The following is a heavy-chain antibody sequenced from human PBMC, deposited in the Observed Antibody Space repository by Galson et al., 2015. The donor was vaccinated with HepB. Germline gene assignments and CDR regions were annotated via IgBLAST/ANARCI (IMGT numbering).Heavy chain of an antibody. V-gene: IGHV1-18*01. CDR3: ARPNWGYYYFDY. Sequence: SVKVSCKASGYPFTTYGINWVRQAPGQGLEWMGWISAYNGNTNYAQKPQGRVTMTTDTSTSTAYMELRSLRSDDTAVYYCARPNWGYYYFDYWGQGTPVTVSS. D-gene: IGHD7-27*01. CDR1: GYPFTTYG. CDR2: ISAYNGNT. J-gene: IGHJ4*02.